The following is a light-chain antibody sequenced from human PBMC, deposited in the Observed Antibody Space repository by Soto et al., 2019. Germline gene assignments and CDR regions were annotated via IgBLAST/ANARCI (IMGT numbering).Light chain of an antibody. V-gene: IGLV2-14*03. J-gene: IGLJ2*01. CDR1: SSDVGGYNY. CDR3: SSYTSSSTLVV. Sequence: QSALTQPASVSGSPGQSITISCAGTSSDVGGYNYVSWYQHHPGKAPKLMIYDVSNRPSGVSNRFSGSKSGSTASPTISGLQAEDEADYWCSSYTSSSTLVVFGGGTKVTVL. CDR2: DVS.